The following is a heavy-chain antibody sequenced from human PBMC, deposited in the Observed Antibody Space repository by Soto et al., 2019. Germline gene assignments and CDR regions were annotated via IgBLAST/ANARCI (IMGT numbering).Heavy chain of an antibody. CDR1: GYTLTELS. CDR3: ATGGGYCSGGSCYSGVGD. D-gene: IGHD2-15*01. V-gene: IGHV1-24*01. CDR2: FDPEDGET. Sequence: GASVKVSCKVSGYTLTELSMHWVRQAPGKGLEWMGGFDPEDGETIYAQKFQGRVTMTEDTSTDTAYMELSSLRPEDTAVYYCATGGGYCSGGSCYSGVGDRGQGTLVTVSS. J-gene: IGHJ4*02.